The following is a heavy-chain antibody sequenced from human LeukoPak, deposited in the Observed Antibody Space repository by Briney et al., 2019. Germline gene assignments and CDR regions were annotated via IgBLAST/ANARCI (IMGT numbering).Heavy chain of an antibody. CDR2: ITSSSGYI. CDR3: AREVRGLDY. V-gene: IGHV3-21*01. J-gene: IGHJ4*02. D-gene: IGHD3-10*01. Sequence: PGGSLRLSCAASGFTFSYYAMNWVRQAPGKGLEWVSSITSSSGYIYYADSVKGRFTISRDNAKSSLFLQMNSLRAEDTAVYFCAREVRGLDYWGQGTLVTVSS. CDR1: GFTFSYYA.